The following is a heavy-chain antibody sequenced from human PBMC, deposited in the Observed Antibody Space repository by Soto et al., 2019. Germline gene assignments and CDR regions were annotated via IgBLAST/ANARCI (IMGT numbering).Heavy chain of an antibody. D-gene: IGHD2-15*01. Sequence: TLSLAVTVSGASITSVYCSVIWIREPPGKGLEWIGYIYYSGSTYYNPSLKSRVTISVDTSKNQFSLKLSSVTAADTAVYYCARGGPTGGSYKYNWFDPWGQGTLVTVSS. J-gene: IGHJ5*02. CDR1: GASITSVYCS. CDR2: IYYSGST. CDR3: ARGGPTGGSYKYNWFDP. V-gene: IGHV4-30-4*01.